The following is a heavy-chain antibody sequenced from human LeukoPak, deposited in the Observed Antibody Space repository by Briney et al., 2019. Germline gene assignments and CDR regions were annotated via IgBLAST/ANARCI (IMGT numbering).Heavy chain of an antibody. CDR1: GGSISSSSYY. D-gene: IGHD3-16*01. CDR2: IYYSGST. J-gene: IGHJ4*02. Sequence: PSETLSLTCTVSGGSISSSSYYWGWIRQPPGKGLELIGSIYYSGSTYYNPALKSRVTISVDTSKNQFSLKLSSVTAADTAVYYCASPGSLGDYWGQGTLVTVSS. V-gene: IGHV4-39*01. CDR3: ASPGSLGDY.